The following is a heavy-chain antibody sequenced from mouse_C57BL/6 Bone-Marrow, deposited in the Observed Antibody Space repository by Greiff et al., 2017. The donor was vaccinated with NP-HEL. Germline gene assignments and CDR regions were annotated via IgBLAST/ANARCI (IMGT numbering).Heavy chain of an antibody. CDR2: IDPEDGET. J-gene: IGHJ1*03. D-gene: IGHD1-1*01. CDR1: GFNIKDYY. Sequence: VHVKQSGAELVKPGASVKLSCTASGFNIKDYYMHWVKQRTEQGLEWIGRIDPEDGETKYAPKFQGKATITADTASNTAYLQLSSLTSEDTAVYYCARNYGSSYSWYFDVWGTGTTVTVSS. V-gene: IGHV14-2*01. CDR3: ARNYGSSYSWYFDV.